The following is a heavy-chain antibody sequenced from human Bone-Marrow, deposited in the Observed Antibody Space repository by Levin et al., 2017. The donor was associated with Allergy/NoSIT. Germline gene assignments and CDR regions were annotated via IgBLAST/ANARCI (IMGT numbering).Heavy chain of an antibody. Sequence: SETLSLTCTVSGGSISSSSYYWGWIRQPPGKGLEWIGSIYYSGSTYYNPSLKSRVTISVDTSKNQFSLKLSSVTAADTAVYYCARPAVPAAMGWFDPWGQGTLVTVSS. J-gene: IGHJ5*02. CDR2: IYYSGST. CDR3: ARPAVPAAMGWFDP. D-gene: IGHD2-2*01. CDR1: GGSISSSSYY. V-gene: IGHV4-39*01.